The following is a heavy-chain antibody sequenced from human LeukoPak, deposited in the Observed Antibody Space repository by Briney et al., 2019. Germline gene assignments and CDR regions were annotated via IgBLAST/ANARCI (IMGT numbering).Heavy chain of an antibody. D-gene: IGHD3-22*01. J-gene: IGHJ3*02. CDR3: AKVRTMIAVAFDI. Sequence: TGGSLRLSCVASGFTFSSYWMSWVRQAPGKGLEWVANINQDGSEKYDVDSAKGRFTISRDNAKNSLYLQMNSLRAEDTAVYYCAKVRTMIAVAFDIWGQGTMVTVSS. CDR2: INQDGSEK. CDR1: GFTFSSYW. V-gene: IGHV3-7*03.